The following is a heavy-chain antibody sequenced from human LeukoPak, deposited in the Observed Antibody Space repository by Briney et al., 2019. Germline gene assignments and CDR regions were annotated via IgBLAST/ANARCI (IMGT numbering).Heavy chain of an antibody. CDR1: GFTFDDYG. J-gene: IGHJ4*02. CDR3: ARVGSTVTHDY. CDR2: INWNGGST. D-gene: IGHD4-17*01. V-gene: IGHV3-20*04. Sequence: GGSLRLSCAASGFTFDDYGMSWVRQAPGKWLEWVSGINWNGGSTGYADSVKGRFTISRDNAKNSLYLQMNSLRAEDTALYYCARVGSTVTHDYWGQGTLVTVSS.